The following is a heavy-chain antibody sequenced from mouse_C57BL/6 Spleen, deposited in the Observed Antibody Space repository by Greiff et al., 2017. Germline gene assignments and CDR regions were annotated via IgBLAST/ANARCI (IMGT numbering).Heavy chain of an antibody. D-gene: IGHD1-1*01. V-gene: IGHV1-64*01. CDR1: GYTFTSYW. CDR2: IHPNSGST. J-gene: IGHJ2*02. Sequence: QVHVKQPGAELVKPGASVKLSCKASGYTFTSYWMHWVKQRPGQGLEWIGMIHPNSGSTNYNEKFKSKATLTVDKSSSTAYMQLSSLTSEDSAVYCCAREEGYGSYIDYWGQGTSLTVSS. CDR3: AREEGYGSYIDY.